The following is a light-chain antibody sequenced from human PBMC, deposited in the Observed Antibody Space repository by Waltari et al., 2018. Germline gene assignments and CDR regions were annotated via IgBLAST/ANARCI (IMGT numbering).Light chain of an antibody. Sequence: EIVLTQSPDTLSLSPGERPTLSCWASQSVRNYYFGWYQQKPGQAPRLLIDAASTRAAGIPDRFSARGSGTDFTLTISRLEPEDFAVYYCQQYGSSPTTFCQGTKLEI. CDR3: QQYGSSPTT. J-gene: IGKJ2*01. V-gene: IGKV3-20*01. CDR1: QSVRNYY. CDR2: AAS.